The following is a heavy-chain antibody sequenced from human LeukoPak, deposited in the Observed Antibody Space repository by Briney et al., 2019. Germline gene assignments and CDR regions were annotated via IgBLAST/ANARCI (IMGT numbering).Heavy chain of an antibody. CDR1: GGSISSYY. CDR2: IYYSGNT. V-gene: IGHV4-59*04. D-gene: IGHD3/OR15-3a*01. J-gene: IGHJ4*02. Sequence: SETLSLTCTVSGGSISSYYWSWVRQPPGKGLEWIGSIYYSGNTYYNASLKSQVSISIDTSKNQFSLRLTSVTAADTAVYYCARQTGSGLFILPGGQGTLVTVSS. CDR3: ARQTGSGLFILP.